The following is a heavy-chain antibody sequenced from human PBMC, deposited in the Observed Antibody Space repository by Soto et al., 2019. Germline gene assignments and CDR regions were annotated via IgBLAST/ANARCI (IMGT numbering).Heavy chain of an antibody. D-gene: IGHD2-2*01. CDR3: ARHLGYCSSTSCYSWFGP. J-gene: IGHJ5*02. CDR1: GFTFSDYY. Sequence: PGGSLRLSCAASGFTFSDYYMSWIRQAPGKGLEWVSYISSSGSTIYYADSVKGRFTISRDNAKNSLYLQMNSLRAEDTAVYYCARHLGYCSSTSCYSWFGPWGQGTLVTVSS. CDR2: ISSSGSTI. V-gene: IGHV3-11*01.